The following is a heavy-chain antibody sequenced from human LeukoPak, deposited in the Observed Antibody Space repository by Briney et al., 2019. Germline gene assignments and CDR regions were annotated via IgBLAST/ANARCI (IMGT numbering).Heavy chain of an antibody. CDR3: ARDPNGDYIGTFDM. V-gene: IGHV3-23*01. CDR2: ISGSGGST. Sequence: GGSLRLSCAASGFSVSSYDLNWVRQAPGKGLEWVSSISGSGGSTQYADSVQGRFAISRDNSKNTLYLQMNSLRVEDTAVYFCARDPNGDYIGTFDMWGRGTMVSVSS. D-gene: IGHD4-17*01. CDR1: GFSVSSYD. J-gene: IGHJ3*02.